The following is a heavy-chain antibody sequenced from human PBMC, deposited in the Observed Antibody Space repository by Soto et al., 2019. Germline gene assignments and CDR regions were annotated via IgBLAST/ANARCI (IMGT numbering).Heavy chain of an antibody. CDR2: IYYTGTT. CDR1: GGSISSYY. CDR3: TLRSMAVVPES. D-gene: IGHD3-22*01. J-gene: IGHJ5*02. Sequence: LSLTCTVSGGSISSYYWSWIRQPPGKGLEWIGYIYYTGTTNYNPSLKSRVTISVDTSTNQFSLKLSSVTTADTAVYYCTLRSMAVVPESWGQGTLVTVS. V-gene: IGHV4-59*01.